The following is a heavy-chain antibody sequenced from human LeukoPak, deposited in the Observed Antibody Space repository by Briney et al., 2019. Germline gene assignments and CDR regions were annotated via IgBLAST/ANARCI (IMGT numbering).Heavy chain of an antibody. CDR3: ARSTSGLYFWADT. CDR1: GGSFSGDY. V-gene: IGHV4-34*01. J-gene: IGHJ4*02. CDR2: INHSGNT. Sequence: PSETLSLTCAVYGGSFSGDYWSWIRQPPGKRLEWIGEINHSGNTNYNPSLKSRVTLSVDTSKKQLSLNLTSVTAADTAVYYCARSTSGLYFWADTWSQGSRVTVSS. D-gene: IGHD1-26*01.